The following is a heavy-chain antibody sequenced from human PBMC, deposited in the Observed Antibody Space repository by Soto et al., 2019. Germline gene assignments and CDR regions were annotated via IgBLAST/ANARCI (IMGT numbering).Heavy chain of an antibody. Sequence: QVQLVQSGAEVKKPGASVKVSCKASGYTFTSYAMHWVRPAPGQRLEWMGWINAGNGNTKYSQKFQGRVTITRDTSASTGYMELSSLRSEDTAVYYCARGGSLYWYFDLWGRGTLVTVSS. D-gene: IGHD1-26*01. CDR2: INAGNGNT. V-gene: IGHV1-3*01. J-gene: IGHJ2*01. CDR3: ARGGSLYWYFDL. CDR1: GYTFTSYA.